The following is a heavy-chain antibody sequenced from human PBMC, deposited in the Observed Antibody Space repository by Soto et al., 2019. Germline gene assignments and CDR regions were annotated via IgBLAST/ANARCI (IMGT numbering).Heavy chain of an antibody. CDR1: GYTLTELS. CDR2: FDPEDGET. V-gene: IGHV1-24*01. J-gene: IGHJ4*02. Sequence: QVQLVQSGAEVKKPGASVKVSCKVSGYTLTELSMHWVRQAPGKGPEWMGGFDPEDGETIYAQKFQGRVTMPEDTSTDTAYMELSSLRSEDTAVYYCATDRITMVRGVTFWGQGTLVTVSS. CDR3: ATDRITMVRGVTF. D-gene: IGHD3-10*01.